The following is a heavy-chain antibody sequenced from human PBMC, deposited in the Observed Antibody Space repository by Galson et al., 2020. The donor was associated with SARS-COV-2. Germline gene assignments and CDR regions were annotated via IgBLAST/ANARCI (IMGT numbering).Heavy chain of an antibody. Sequence: ASVKVSCKASGYTFTSYAMHWARQAPGQRLEWMGWINAGNGNTKYSQKFQGRVTITRDTSASTAYMELSSLRSEDTAVYYCARVYYDSSGYYSWVAWENWGHGTLVTVAS. D-gene: IGHD3-22*01. CDR1: GYTFTSYA. J-gene: IGHJ4*01. V-gene: IGHV1-3*01. CDR3: ARVYYDSSGYYSWVAWEN. CDR2: INAGNGNT.